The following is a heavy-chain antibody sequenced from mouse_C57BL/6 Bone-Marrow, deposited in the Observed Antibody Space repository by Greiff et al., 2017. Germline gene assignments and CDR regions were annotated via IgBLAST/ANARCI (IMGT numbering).Heavy chain of an antibody. J-gene: IGHJ1*03. CDR1: GYAFSSSW. D-gene: IGHD1-1*01. CDR2: FYPGDGDT. CDR3: ARSRVYYDGSSDVHWYFDV. Sequence: VQLQQSGPELVKPGASVKISCKASGYAFSSSWMNWVKQRPGKGLEWIGRFYPGDGDTNYNGKFKGKATLTADKSSSTAYMQLSSLTSEDSAVYYCARSRVYYDGSSDVHWYFDVRGTETTVTVSS. V-gene: IGHV1-82*01.